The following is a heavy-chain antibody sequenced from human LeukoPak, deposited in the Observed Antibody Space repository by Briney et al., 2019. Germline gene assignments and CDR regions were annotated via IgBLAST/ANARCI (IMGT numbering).Heavy chain of an antibody. CDR1: GFTFSNFW. J-gene: IGHJ4*02. Sequence: GGSLRLSCAVSGFTFSNFWMSWVRQAPGRRLEWVANIHPEGNEKYHVESVKGRFTISRDNAKNLLFLQMNGLRVEDTPVYYCARGDDFSGDHWGQGTLVTVSS. D-gene: IGHD1-1*01. CDR2: IHPEGNEK. V-gene: IGHV3-7*04. CDR3: ARGDDFSGDH.